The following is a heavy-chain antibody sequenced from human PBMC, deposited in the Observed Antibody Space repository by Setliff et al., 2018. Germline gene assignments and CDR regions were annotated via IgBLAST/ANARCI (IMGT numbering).Heavy chain of an antibody. CDR3: ARTGTYRYFDY. V-gene: IGHV4-31*03. J-gene: IGHJ4*02. CDR2: IYCSGST. CDR1: GGSISSGGYY. Sequence: PSETLSLTCTVSGGSISSGGYYWSWIRQHPGKGLEWIGYIYCSGSTYYNPSLKSRVTISVDTSKNQFSLNLSSVTAADTAVYYCARTGTYRYFDYWGQGALVTVSS. D-gene: IGHD1-26*01.